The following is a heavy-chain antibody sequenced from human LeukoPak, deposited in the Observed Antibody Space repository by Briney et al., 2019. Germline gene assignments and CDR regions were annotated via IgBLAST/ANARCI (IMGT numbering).Heavy chain of an antibody. J-gene: IGHJ4*02. V-gene: IGHV4-34*01. D-gene: IGHD1-26*01. CDR2: INHSGST. CDR3: ARGPIVGASFDY. CDR1: GGSFSGYY. Sequence: SETLSLTCAVYGGSFSGYYWSWIRQPPGKGLEWIGEINHSGSTNYNPSLKSRVTISVDTSKNQFSLKLSSVTAADTAVYYCARGPIVGASFDYWGQGTLVTVFS.